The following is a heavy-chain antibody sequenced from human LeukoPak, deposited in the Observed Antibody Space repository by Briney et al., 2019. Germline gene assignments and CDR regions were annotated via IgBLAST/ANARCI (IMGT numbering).Heavy chain of an antibody. D-gene: IGHD2-2*03. V-gene: IGHV4-59*01. Sequence: DPSETLSLTCTVSGGSINSYYWSWIRQPPGKGLEWIGYVYYSGSTNYNPSLKSRVTISVDTSKNQFSLKLSSVTAADTAVYYCARDGDRGYFPFDYWGQGTLVTVSS. J-gene: IGHJ4*02. CDR2: VYYSGST. CDR1: GGSINSYY. CDR3: ARDGDRGYFPFDY.